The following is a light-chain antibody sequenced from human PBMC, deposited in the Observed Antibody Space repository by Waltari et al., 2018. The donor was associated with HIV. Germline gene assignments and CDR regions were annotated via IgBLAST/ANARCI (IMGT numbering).Light chain of an antibody. CDR2: KDS. Sequence: SYALTQPPSVSVSPGQTARTTCSGDAFPQPYAHWYQQKPGQAPVVVIYKDSQRPSGIPDRFSGSSSGTTVTLTISGVQAEDEADYYCQSTGSSGAPVIIGGGTKLTVL. J-gene: IGLJ2*01. V-gene: IGLV3-25*03. CDR1: AFPQPY. CDR3: QSTGSSGAPVI.